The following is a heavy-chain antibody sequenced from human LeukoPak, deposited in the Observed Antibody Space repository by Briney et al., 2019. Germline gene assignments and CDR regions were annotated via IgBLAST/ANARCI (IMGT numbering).Heavy chain of an antibody. CDR2: ISSSSSTI. CDR1: GFTFSSYA. V-gene: IGHV3-48*02. CDR3: ARDDGWFGSSGWGADY. D-gene: IGHD6-19*01. J-gene: IGHJ4*02. Sequence: GGSLRLSCAASGFTFSSYAMNWVRQAPGRGLEWLSYISSSSSTIYYAASVKGRFTISRDNAKSSPYLQMNSLRDEDTAVYHCARDDGWFGSSGWGADYWGQGTLVSVSS.